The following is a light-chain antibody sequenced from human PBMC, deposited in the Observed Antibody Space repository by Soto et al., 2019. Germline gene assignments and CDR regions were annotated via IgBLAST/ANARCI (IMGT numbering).Light chain of an antibody. CDR2: DVS. CDR1: SSDIGGYNY. CDR3: TSYTSSTTPYV. V-gene: IGLV2-14*01. Sequence: QSALTQPASVSGSPGQSITISCTGTSSDIGGYNYVSWYQHHPGRAPKLLIYDVSNRPSGISDRFSGSKSANTASLTISGLQAEDYSDYDCTSYTSSTTPYVFGTGTKLTVL. J-gene: IGLJ1*01.